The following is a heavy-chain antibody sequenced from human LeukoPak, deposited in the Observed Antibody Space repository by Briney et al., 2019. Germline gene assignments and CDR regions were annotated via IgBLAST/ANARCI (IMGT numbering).Heavy chain of an antibody. CDR1: GGSINSYTHY. D-gene: IGHD5-18*01. CDR3: GRHGGNSYGFLFFDN. Sequence: SETLPLTCDVSGGSINSYTHYWGWVRQPPGKGLEWIGSILSTGNTFYEPSLKSRVTISVDTSKNQFSLKMNFETAADTAVYYCGRHGGNSYGFLFFDNWGQGTLVTASS. J-gene: IGHJ4*02. CDR2: ILSTGNT. V-gene: IGHV4-39*01.